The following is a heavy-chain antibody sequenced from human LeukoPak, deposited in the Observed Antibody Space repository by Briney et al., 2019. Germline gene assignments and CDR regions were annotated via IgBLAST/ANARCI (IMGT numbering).Heavy chain of an antibody. V-gene: IGHV3-30*02. CDR1: GFTFSSYG. Sequence: GGSLRLSCAASGFTFSSYGMHWVRQAPGKGLEWVAFIRYDGSNKYYADSVKGRFTISRDNSKNTLYLQMNSLRAEDTAVYYCARRQLKRFDYWGQGTLVTVSS. CDR3: ARRQLKRFDY. J-gene: IGHJ4*02. CDR2: IRYDGSNK. D-gene: IGHD6-6*01.